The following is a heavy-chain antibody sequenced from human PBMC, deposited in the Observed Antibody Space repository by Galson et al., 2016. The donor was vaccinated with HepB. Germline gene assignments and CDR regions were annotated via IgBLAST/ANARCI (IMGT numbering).Heavy chain of an antibody. CDR2: IYSGGST. V-gene: IGHV3-53*01. J-gene: IGHJ6*03. Sequence: SLRLSCAASGFTVSSNHMSWVRQAPGKGLEWVSVIYSGGSTYDADSVKGRFTISRDNSKNTLYLQMNSLRAEDTAVYYCARADYYCYYMDVWGKGTTVTVSS. CDR1: GFTVSSNH. CDR3: ARADYYCYYMDV.